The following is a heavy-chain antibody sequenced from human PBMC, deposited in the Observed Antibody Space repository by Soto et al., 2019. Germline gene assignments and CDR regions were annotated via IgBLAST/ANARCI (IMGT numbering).Heavy chain of an antibody. J-gene: IGHJ4*02. V-gene: IGHV3-7*05. Sequence: GGSLRLSCAASGFAFSNNWMTWVRQAPGKGLEWVAKIYPDGAGTDYVDSVKGRFTISRDNARNSLFLQMNNLRAEDTAIYYCTRETPFRIDYCGQGALVTVSS. CDR2: IYPDGAGT. CDR1: GFAFSNNW. CDR3: TRETPFRIDY.